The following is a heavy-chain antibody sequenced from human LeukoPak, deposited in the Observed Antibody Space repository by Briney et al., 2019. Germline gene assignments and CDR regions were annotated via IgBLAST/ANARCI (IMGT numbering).Heavy chain of an antibody. CDR2: FIPMVGIA. CDR3: ARIQAIGVPVAIDAYYSYGMDV. D-gene: IGHD2/OR15-2a*01. Sequence: ASVKVSCKASGSTFGRNAISWVRQAPGQGLEWMGRFIPMVGIATYAQKFQGRVTITEDRSTNTAYMEMSSLRTDDSAVYYCARIQAIGVPVAIDAYYSYGMDVWGQGTAVTVSS. J-gene: IGHJ6*02. CDR1: GSTFGRNA. V-gene: IGHV1-69*04.